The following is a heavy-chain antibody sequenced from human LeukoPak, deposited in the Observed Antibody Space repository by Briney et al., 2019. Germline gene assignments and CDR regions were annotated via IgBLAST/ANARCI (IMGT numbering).Heavy chain of an antibody. D-gene: IGHD2-2*01. V-gene: IGHV4-59*01. CDR1: GGSISSYY. Sequence: SETLSLTCTVSGGSISSYYWSWIRQPPGKGLEWIGYIYYSGSTNYNPSLKSRVTISVDTSKNQFSLKLSSVTAADTAVYYCARGGTSCYVGGCWFDPWGQGTLVTVSS. J-gene: IGHJ5*02. CDR3: ARGGTSCYVGGCWFDP. CDR2: IYYSGST.